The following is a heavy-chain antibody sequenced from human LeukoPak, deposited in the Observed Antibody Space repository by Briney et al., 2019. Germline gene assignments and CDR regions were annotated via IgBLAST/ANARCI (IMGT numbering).Heavy chain of an antibody. D-gene: IGHD1-26*01. V-gene: IGHV3-23*01. CDR1: GFTFSSYG. CDR3: AKARGGTYRTYYFDY. J-gene: IGHJ4*02. CDR2: SGSGGDT. Sequence: GSLRLSCAASGFTFSSYGMHWVRQAPGKGLEWVSVSGSGGDTYYVDSVKGRFTISRDNSKNTLYLQMPTLRPADTAVYYCAKARGGTYRTYYFDYWGQGTLVTVSS.